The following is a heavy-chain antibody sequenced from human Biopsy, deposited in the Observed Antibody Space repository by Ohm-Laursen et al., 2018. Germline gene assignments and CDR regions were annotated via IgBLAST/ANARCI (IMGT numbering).Heavy chain of an antibody. J-gene: IGHJ6*02. CDR1: GGTFSSFG. CDR3: AATSTLYYYYYAMDV. Sequence: VASVKVSCKASGGTFSSFGISWVRQARGQRLEWIGWIVVGSGHTNYAQKFQERVTITRGMSTSTAYMELTSLRSEDTAVYYCAATSTLYYYYYAMDVWDQGTTITVSS. CDR2: IVVGSGHT. V-gene: IGHV1-58*02.